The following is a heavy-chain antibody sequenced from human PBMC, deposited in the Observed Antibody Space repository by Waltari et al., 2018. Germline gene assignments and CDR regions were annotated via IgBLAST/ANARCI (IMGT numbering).Heavy chain of an antibody. Sequence: EVQVVESGGGLVQPGGSLRLHCEVSEFPFSSFWLSWVRQTPGKGLEGVANIRQDGSEKYYVDSVKGRFTVSRDNARNSLYLQMNSLRAEDTAVYYCATGRGLPYWGQGTLVTVSS. CDR1: EFPFSSFW. V-gene: IGHV3-7*01. CDR2: IRQDGSEK. J-gene: IGHJ4*02. CDR3: ATGRGLPY.